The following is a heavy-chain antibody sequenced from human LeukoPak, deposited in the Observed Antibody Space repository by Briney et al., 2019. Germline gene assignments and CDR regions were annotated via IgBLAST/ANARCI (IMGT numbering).Heavy chain of an antibody. CDR1: GFTVSSNY. V-gene: IGHV3-53*01. J-gene: IGHJ6*03. CDR3: ARRGYYYDSSVKRYYYYYMDV. Sequence: GGSLRLSCAASGFTVSSNYMSWVRQAPGKGLEWVSVLYSGGSTYYADSVKGRFAISRDNSKNTLYLQMNRLRAEDTAVYYCARRGYYYDSSVKRYYYYYMDVWGKGTTVTVSS. CDR2: LYSGGST. D-gene: IGHD3-22*01.